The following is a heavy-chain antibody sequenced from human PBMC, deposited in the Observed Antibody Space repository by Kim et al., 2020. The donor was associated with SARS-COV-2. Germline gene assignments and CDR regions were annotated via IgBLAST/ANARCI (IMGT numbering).Heavy chain of an antibody. CDR2: ISYDGSNK. V-gene: IGHV3-30*18. D-gene: IGHD3-10*01. CDR3: AKESGSGSYYACTYYYYGMDI. J-gene: IGHJ6*02. CDR1: GFTFSSYG. Sequence: GGSLRLSCAASGFTFSSYGMHWVRQAPGKGLEWVAVISYDGSNKYYADSVKGRFTISRDNSKNTLYLQMNSLRAEDTAVYYCAKESGSGSYYACTYYYYGMDILGQGTPVTVSS.